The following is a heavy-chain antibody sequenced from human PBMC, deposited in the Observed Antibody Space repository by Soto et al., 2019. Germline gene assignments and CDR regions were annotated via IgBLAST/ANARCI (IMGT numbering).Heavy chain of an antibody. CDR2: INPNSGGT. CDR1: GYTFTGYY. D-gene: IGHD3-9*01. V-gene: IGHV1-2*04. CDR3: ARGPPVLRYFDWLLYGLDY. Sequence: ASVKVSCKASGYTFTGYYMHWVRQAPGQGLEWMGWINPNSGGTNYAQKFQGWVTMTRDTSISTAYMELSRLRSDDTAVYYCARGPPVLRYFDWLLYGLDYWGQGTLVTVSS. J-gene: IGHJ4*02.